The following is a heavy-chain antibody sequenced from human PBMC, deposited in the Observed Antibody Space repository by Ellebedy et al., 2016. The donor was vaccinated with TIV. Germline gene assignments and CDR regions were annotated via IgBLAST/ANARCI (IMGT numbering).Heavy chain of an antibody. CDR1: DFTFKYAW. D-gene: IGHD6-13*01. J-gene: IGHJ6*02. CDR2: IKSKTEGGTT. V-gene: IGHV3-15*07. Sequence: GGSLRLSCAASDFTFKYAWMNWVRQAPGKGLEWVGRIKSKTEGGTTDYAAAVKGRFTISRDDSKDTLYLQMNSLKTEDTAVYYCTPSDRAPVGTNYYFHYGMDVWGLGTTVTVSS. CDR3: TPSDRAPVGTNYYFHYGMDV.